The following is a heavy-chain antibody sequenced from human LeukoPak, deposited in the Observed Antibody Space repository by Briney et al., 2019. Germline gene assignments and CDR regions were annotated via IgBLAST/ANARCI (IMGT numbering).Heavy chain of an antibody. V-gene: IGHV4-39*02. CDR3: ARERSGSSPHAFDI. J-gene: IGHJ3*02. CDR2: IYYSGST. CDR1: GGSISSSSYY. Sequence: PSETLSLTCTVSGGSISSSSYYWGWIRQPPGKRLEWIGSIYYSGSTYYNPSLKSRVTISVDTTKNQFSLKLSSVTAADTAVYYCARERSGSSPHAFDIWGQGTMVTVSS. D-gene: IGHD1-26*01.